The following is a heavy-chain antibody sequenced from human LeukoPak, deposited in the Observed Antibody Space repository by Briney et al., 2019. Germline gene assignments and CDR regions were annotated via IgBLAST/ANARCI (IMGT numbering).Heavy chain of an antibody. D-gene: IGHD2-15*01. Sequence: GGSLRLSCVASGFTVNTNYMNWVRQAPGKGLEWVSVLYIDGNTYYADSVKGRFTISRDNSKNTLYLQMNSLRAEDTAVYYCARQCSGGSCFSDHFDYWGQGTLVTVSS. CDR3: ARQCSGGSCFSDHFDY. J-gene: IGHJ4*02. V-gene: IGHV3-53*05. CDR2: LYIDGNT. CDR1: GFTVNTNY.